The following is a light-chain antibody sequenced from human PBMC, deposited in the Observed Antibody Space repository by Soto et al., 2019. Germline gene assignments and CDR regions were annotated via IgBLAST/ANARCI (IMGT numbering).Light chain of an antibody. CDR1: QSLLHSNGYNY. CDR3: MQGTHWPRT. V-gene: IGKV2-28*01. CDR2: LGS. Sequence: IVMTQSPLSLPVTPGEPASISCRSSQSLLHSNGYNYLDWYLQKPGQSPQLLIYLGSNRASGVPDRISGSGSGTEFTLKISRVEAEDVGVYYCMQGTHWPRTFGQGTKVDI. J-gene: IGKJ1*01.